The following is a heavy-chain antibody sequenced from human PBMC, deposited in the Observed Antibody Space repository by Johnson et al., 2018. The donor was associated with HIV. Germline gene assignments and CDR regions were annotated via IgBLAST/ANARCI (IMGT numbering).Heavy chain of an antibody. CDR2: ISYNGTNK. J-gene: IGHJ3*02. V-gene: IGHV3-30*03. CDR1: GFTFSTYG. D-gene: IGHD2-15*01. CDR3: ARDRAIGGWSIDI. Sequence: QVQLVESGGGVVQPGRSLRLSCAASGFTFSTYGMHWVRQAPGTGLEWVALISYNGTNKYYADSVKGRFTISRDNSKNTLFLQMNSLRAEDTAVYYCARDRAIGGWSIDIWGQGTMVTVSS.